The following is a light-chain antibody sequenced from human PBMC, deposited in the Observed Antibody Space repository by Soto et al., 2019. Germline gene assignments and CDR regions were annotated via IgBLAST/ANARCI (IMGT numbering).Light chain of an antibody. J-gene: IGKJ1*01. V-gene: IGKV3-20*01. CDR1: QSVSSSH. CDR3: QQYGSSPQT. CDR2: GAS. Sequence: EVVLTQSPGTLSLSPGERATLSCRASQSVSSSHLAWYRQTPGQAPRLLIYGASNRASGIPDRFSGSGSGTDFTLNINRLEPEDFAVYYCQQYGSSPQTFGQGTKVDIK.